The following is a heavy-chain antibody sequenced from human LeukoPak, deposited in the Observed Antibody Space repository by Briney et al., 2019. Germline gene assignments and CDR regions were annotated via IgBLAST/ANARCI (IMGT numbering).Heavy chain of an antibody. D-gene: IGHD6-13*01. V-gene: IGHV4-34*01. J-gene: IGHJ4*02. CDR2: INHSGGT. CDR3: ARTIIAAAGTNYFDY. Sequence: SETLSLTCAVYGGSFSGYYWSWIRQPPGKGLEWIGEINHSGGTNYNPSLKSRVTISVDTSKNQFSLKLSSVTAADTAVYYCARTIIAAAGTNYFDYWGQGTLVTVSS. CDR1: GGSFSGYY.